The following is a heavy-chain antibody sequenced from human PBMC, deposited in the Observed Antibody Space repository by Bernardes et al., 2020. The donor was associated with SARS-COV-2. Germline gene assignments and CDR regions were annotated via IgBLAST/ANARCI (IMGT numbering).Heavy chain of an antibody. J-gene: IGHJ3*01. V-gene: IGHV3-13*01. D-gene: IGHD2-21*01. CDR2: IGIAGDT. CDR1: GFTLSSHD. CDR3: ARVAHSAFDV. Sequence: GSLRLSCAASGFTLSSHDMHWVRQATGKGLEWVSGIGIAGDTYHLGSVKGRFTISRENAKNSLYLQMNSLRAGDTAVYFCARVAHSAFDVWGQGTMVTVSS.